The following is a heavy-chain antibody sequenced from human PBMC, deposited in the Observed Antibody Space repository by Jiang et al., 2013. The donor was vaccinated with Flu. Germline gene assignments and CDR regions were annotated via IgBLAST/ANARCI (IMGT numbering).Heavy chain of an antibody. CDR2: IYHSGST. CDR3: ATSPWNYEASYYFDY. CDR1: GYSISSGYY. V-gene: IGHV4-38-2*02. Sequence: LLKPSETLSLTCTVSGYSISSGYYWGWIRQPPGKGLEWIGSIYHSGSTYYNPSLKSRVTISVDTSKNQFSLKLSSVTAADTAVYYCATSPWNYEASYYFDYWGQGTLVTVSS. D-gene: IGHD1-7*01. J-gene: IGHJ4*02.